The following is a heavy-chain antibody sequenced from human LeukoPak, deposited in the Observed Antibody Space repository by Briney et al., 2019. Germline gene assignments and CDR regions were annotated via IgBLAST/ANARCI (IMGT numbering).Heavy chain of an antibody. J-gene: IGHJ3*02. CDR1: GFTFGSYS. CDR2: ISSSSSYI. Sequence: GGSLRLSCAASGFTFGSYSMNWVRQAPGKGLEWVSSISSSSSYIYYADSVKGRFTISRDNAKNSLYLQMNSLRAEDTAVYYCAGEAYYDILTGYTPFDAFDIWGQGTMVTVSS. V-gene: IGHV3-21*01. D-gene: IGHD3-9*01. CDR3: AGEAYYDILTGYTPFDAFDI.